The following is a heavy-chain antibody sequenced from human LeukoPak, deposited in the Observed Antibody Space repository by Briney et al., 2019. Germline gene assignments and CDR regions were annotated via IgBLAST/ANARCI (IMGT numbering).Heavy chain of an antibody. D-gene: IGHD5-12*01. CDR1: GYAFTSYG. Sequence: ASVKVSCKASGYAFTSYGINWVRQAPGQGLEWMGRINPNSGGTNYAQKFQGRVTMTRDTSISTAYMELSRLRSDDTAVYYCTRDRGYDYFFDYWGQGTLVTVSS. CDR2: INPNSGGT. CDR3: TRDRGYDYFFDY. V-gene: IGHV1-2*06. J-gene: IGHJ4*02.